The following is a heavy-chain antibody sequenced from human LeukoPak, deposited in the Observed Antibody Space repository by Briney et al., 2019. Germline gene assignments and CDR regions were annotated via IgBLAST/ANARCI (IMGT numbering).Heavy chain of an antibody. Sequence: SETLSLTCAVYGGSFSGYYWSWIRQPPGKGLEWIGSIFYSGNTYDNPSLKSRVTISVDTSKNQFSLKLNSVTAADTAVYYCAKEGGSGSYYNGRKTKKDYYYYMDVWGKGTTVTISS. CDR3: AKEGGSGSYYNGRKTKKDYYYYMDV. V-gene: IGHV4-34*12. J-gene: IGHJ6*03. CDR2: IFYSGNT. D-gene: IGHD3-10*01. CDR1: GGSFSGYY.